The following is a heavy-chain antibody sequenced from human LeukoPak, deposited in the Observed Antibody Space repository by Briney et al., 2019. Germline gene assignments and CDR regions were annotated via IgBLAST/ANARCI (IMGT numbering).Heavy chain of an antibody. D-gene: IGHD6-13*01. J-gene: IGHJ4*02. V-gene: IGHV1-18*01. CDR1: GYTFTSYG. CDR3: ARDQSGAAAGIPLDY. Sequence: ASVKVSCKASGYTFTSYGISWVRQAPGQGLEWMGWISAYNGNTNYAQKLQGRVTMTTDTSTSTAYMELRSLRSDDTAVYYCARDQSGAAAGIPLDYWGQGTLVTVSS. CDR2: ISAYNGNT.